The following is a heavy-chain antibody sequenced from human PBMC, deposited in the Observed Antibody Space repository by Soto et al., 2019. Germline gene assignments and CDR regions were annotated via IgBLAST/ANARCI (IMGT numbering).Heavy chain of an antibody. D-gene: IGHD5-12*01. J-gene: IGHJ5*02. CDR2: ISDYNGNT. V-gene: IGHV1-18*04. Sequence: QVQLVQSGAEVKKPGASVKVSCKASGYTFTSYGISWVRQAPGQGLEWMGWISDYNGNTNYAQKLQGRVTMTTDTSTSTAYMELRSLRSDDTAVYYCAREVVATIRGYNWFDPWGQGTLVTVSS. CDR3: AREVVATIRGYNWFDP. CDR1: GYTFTSYG.